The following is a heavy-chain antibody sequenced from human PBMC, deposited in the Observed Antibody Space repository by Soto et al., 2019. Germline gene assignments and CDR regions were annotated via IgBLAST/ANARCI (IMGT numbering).Heavy chain of an antibody. CDR3: TTKPPLTGTTVGRASVDV. V-gene: IGHV3-15*01. CDR2: IKSKTDGGTT. CDR1: GFTFSNAW. D-gene: IGHD1-20*01. Sequence: GGSLRLSCAASGFTFSNAWMSWVRQAPGKGLEWVGRIKSKTDGGTTDYAAPVKGRFTISRDDSKNTLYLQMNSLKTEDTAVYYCTTKPPLTGTTVGRASVDVWGQGTSVTVSS. J-gene: IGHJ6*02.